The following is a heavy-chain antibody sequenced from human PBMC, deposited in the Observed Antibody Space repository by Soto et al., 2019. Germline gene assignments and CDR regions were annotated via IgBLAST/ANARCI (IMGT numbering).Heavy chain of an antibody. Sequence: QVQLQESGPGLVKPSQTLSLTCTVSGGSISRGGYYWSGIRQHPGKGLEWIGYIYSSGGTYYNPSLKSRVTISVDTSENQFSLRLSSVTAADTAVYYCARKDSGYSDYMDVWGKGTTVTVSS. V-gene: IGHV4-31*03. D-gene: IGHD5-12*01. J-gene: IGHJ6*03. CDR2: IYSSGGT. CDR3: ARKDSGYSDYMDV. CDR1: GGSISRGGYY.